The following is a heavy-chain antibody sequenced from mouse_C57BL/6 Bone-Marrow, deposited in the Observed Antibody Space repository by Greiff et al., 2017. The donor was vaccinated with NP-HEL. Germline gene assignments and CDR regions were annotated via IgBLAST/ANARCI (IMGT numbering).Heavy chain of an antibody. D-gene: IGHD2-2*01. Sequence: EVQLQQSGPELVKPGASVKIPCKASGYTFTDYNMDWVKQSHGKSLEWIGDINPNNGGTIYNQKFKGKATLTVDKSSSTAYMELRSLTSEDTAVYYCARKVRNYGYGEIFDYWGQGTTLTVSS. CDR1: GYTFTDYN. CDR3: ARKVRNYGYGEIFDY. J-gene: IGHJ2*01. V-gene: IGHV1-18*01. CDR2: INPNNGGT.